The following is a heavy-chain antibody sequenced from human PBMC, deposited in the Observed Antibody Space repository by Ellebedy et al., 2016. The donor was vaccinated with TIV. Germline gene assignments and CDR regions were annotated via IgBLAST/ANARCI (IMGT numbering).Heavy chain of an antibody. J-gene: IGHJ4*02. Sequence: GESLKVSXEASGFVFSNYASNWVRQALRKGLDSMSYSNADSEGIGYADSVKCQFSISRDNAKNSVYLQMNRLRADDTGVYYCAKDHPKWANDYWGQGVLVTVSS. CDR3: AKDHPKWANDY. D-gene: IGHD2-8*01. CDR2: SNADSEGI. V-gene: IGHV3-48*04. CDR1: GFVFSNYA.